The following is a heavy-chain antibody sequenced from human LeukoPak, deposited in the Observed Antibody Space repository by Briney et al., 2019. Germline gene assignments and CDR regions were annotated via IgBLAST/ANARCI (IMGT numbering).Heavy chain of an antibody. V-gene: IGHV4-39*07. J-gene: IGHJ4*02. Sequence: KPSETLSLTCTVSGGSVSSSSSYWAWIRQPPGRGLEWIGSVYYSGTTYYNTSLESRVTISEDTSRNRFSLMLSSVTAADTAVYYCARGWSDNWNDGSLYDYWGQGTLVTVSS. CDR3: ARGWSDNWNDGSLYDY. CDR2: VYYSGTT. D-gene: IGHD1-20*01. CDR1: GGSVSSSSSY.